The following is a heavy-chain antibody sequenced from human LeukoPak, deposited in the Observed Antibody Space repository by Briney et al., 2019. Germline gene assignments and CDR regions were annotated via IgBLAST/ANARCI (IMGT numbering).Heavy chain of an antibody. V-gene: IGHV1-69*05. CDR2: IIPTFGTA. CDR1: GGTFSSYA. Sequence: SVKVSCKASGGTFSSYAISWVRQAPGQGLEWMGGIIPTFGTANYAQKFQGRVTITTDESTSTAYMELSSLRSEDTAVYYCARVVSGTHYYMDVWGKGTTVTVSS. J-gene: IGHJ6*03. D-gene: IGHD1-1*01. CDR3: ARVVSGTHYYMDV.